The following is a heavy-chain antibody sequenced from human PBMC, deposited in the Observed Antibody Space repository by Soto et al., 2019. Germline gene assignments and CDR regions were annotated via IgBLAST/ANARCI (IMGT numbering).Heavy chain of an antibody. Sequence: EVQLLESGGGLVQPGGSLKLSCAASGFTFNNHAMTWVRQAPGKGLEWVSAMSGGVSTYYVDSVKGRFTISRDNSKNALYLQMNNVRLGDTAVYYCARDYNGNRNFDYWGQGTLVTVSS. CDR3: ARDYNGNRNFDY. J-gene: IGHJ4*02. CDR2: MSGGVST. CDR1: GFTFNNHA. D-gene: IGHD1-20*01. V-gene: IGHV3-23*01.